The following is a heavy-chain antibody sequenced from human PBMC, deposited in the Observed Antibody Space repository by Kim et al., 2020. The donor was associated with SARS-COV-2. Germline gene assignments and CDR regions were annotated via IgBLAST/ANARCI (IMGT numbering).Heavy chain of an antibody. CDR1: GFTFSSYS. D-gene: IGHD3-9*01. V-gene: IGHV3-48*02. CDR3: ARDGTTYYDILTGYYMVYYYGMDV. Sequence: GGSLRLSCAASGFTFSSYSMNWVRQAPGKGLEWVSYIISSSSTIYYADSVKGRFTISRDNAKNSLYLQMNSLRDEDTAVYYCARDGTTYYDILTGYYMVYYYGMDVWGQGTTVTVSS. CDR2: IISSSSTI. J-gene: IGHJ6*02.